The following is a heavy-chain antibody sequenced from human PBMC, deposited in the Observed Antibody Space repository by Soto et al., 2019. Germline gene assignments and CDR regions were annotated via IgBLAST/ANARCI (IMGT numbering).Heavy chain of an antibody. J-gene: IGHJ6*02. CDR1: GGSISSYY. Sequence: SETLSLTCTVSGGSISSYYWSWIRQPPGKGLEWIGYIYYSGSTNYNPSLKSRVTISVDTSKNQFSLKLSSVTAADTAVYYCARDNSYSYYYYYGMDVWGQGTTVTVSS. D-gene: IGHD1-26*01. CDR2: IYYSGST. CDR3: ARDNSYSYYYYYGMDV. V-gene: IGHV4-59*01.